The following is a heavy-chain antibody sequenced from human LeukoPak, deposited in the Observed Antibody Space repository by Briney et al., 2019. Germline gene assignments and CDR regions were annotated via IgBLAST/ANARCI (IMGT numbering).Heavy chain of an antibody. CDR2: INPNSGGT. CDR1: GYTFTGYY. V-gene: IGHV1-2*06. Sequence: GASVKVSCKVSGYTFTGYYMHWVRQAPGQGLEWMGRINPNSGGTSYAQKFQGRVTMTRDTSISTAYMELSRLRSDDTAVYYCARVKFNYGDHAFDIWGQGTMVTVSS. D-gene: IGHD4/OR15-4a*01. CDR3: ARVKFNYGDHAFDI. J-gene: IGHJ3*02.